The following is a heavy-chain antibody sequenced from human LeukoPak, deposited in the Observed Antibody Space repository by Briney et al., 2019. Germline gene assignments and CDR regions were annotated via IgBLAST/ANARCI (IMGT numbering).Heavy chain of an antibody. CDR2: IHTSGST. J-gene: IGHJ4*02. CDR1: GCSISSYY. Sequence: SETLSLTCTVSGCSISSYYWSWIRQPAGKGLEWIGRIHTSGSTNYTPPLKSRVTMSVDASKNHFSLKLSPVTAADTAVYYCARDRYYYDSSGSPFDYWGQGTLATVSS. D-gene: IGHD3-22*01. V-gene: IGHV4-4*07. CDR3: ARDRYYYDSSGSPFDY.